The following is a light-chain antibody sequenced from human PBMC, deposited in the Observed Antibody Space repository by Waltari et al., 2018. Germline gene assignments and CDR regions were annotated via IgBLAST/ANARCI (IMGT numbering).Light chain of an antibody. J-gene: IGKJ1*01. CDR1: QSIAIW. CDR3: QQYNTYSTWA. CDR2: KAS. V-gene: IGKV1-5*03. Sequence: DIQMTQSPSTLSASVGDRVTITCRASQSIAIWSAWYQQKPGKAPKLLISKASNLESGVPSRFSGSGSGTEFTLTISSLQPDDFAAYYCQQYNTYSTWAFGQGTKVEIK.